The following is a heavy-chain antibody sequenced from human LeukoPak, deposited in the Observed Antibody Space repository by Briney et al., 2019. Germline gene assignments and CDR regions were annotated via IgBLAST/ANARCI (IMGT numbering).Heavy chain of an antibody. V-gene: IGHV1-69*13. J-gene: IGHJ5*02. CDR2: IIPIFGTA. Sequence: VASVKVSCKASGGTFSSYAISWVRQAPGQGLEWMGGIIPIFGTANYAQKFQGRVTITADESTSTAYMELSSLRSEDTAVYYCARGAAAGTIVNWFDPWGQGTLVTVSS. D-gene: IGHD6-13*01. CDR3: ARGAAAGTIVNWFDP. CDR1: GGTFSSYA.